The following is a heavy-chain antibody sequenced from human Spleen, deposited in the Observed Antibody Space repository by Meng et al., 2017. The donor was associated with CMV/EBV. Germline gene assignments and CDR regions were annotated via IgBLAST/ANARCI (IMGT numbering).Heavy chain of an antibody. CDR2: ICGGHDKT. Sequence: GDSLMISFRISGFTFRGYTLSAMSWVRQAPGKGPEWISTICGGHDKTYYASSVKGRFTIPRDNSMNKLYLEMGSLRDEDTAVYYCALSRRWELYFDIWSGFHGMDVWGQGATVTVSS. J-gene: IGHJ6*02. D-gene: IGHD3-3*01. CDR3: ALSRRWELYFDIWSGFHGMDV. V-gene: IGHV3-23*01. CDR1: GFTFRGYTLSA.